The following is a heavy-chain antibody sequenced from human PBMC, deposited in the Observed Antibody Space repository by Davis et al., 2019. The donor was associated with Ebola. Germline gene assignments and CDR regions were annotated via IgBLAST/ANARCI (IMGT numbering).Heavy chain of an antibody. CDR3: ARGGVRVRYYYYGMDV. CDR2: INHSGST. V-gene: IGHV4-34*01. CDR1: GGSFSGYY. D-gene: IGHD3-10*01. J-gene: IGHJ6*02. Sequence: SETLSLTCAVYGGSFSGYYWSWIRQPPGKGLEWIGEINHSGSTNYNPSLKSRVTISVDTSKNQFSLKLSSMTAADTAVYYCARGGVRVRYYYYGMDVWGQGTTVTVSS.